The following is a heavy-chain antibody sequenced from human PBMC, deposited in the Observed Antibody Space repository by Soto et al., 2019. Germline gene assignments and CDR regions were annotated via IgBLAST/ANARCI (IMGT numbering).Heavy chain of an antibody. D-gene: IGHD3-22*01. CDR2: IYYSGST. V-gene: IGHV4-31*03. CDR3: ARAPYYYDSSGYYYYFDY. Sequence: LSLTCTVSGGSISSGGYYWSWIRQHPGKGLEWIGYIYYSGSTYYNPSLKSRVTISVDTSKDQFSLKLSSVTAADTAVYYCARAPYYYDSSGYYYYFDYWGQGTLVTFSS. CDR1: GGSISSGGYY. J-gene: IGHJ4*02.